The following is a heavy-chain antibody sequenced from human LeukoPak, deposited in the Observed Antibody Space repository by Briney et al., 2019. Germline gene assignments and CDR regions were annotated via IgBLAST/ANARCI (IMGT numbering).Heavy chain of an antibody. J-gene: IGHJ3*02. CDR3: ARRRRIAGVGTDALDI. CDR2: IYNSEST. CDR1: SGSITSYY. Sequence: SETLSLTCTVSSGSITSYYWTWIRQPPGKGLEWIGYIYNSESTNYNPSLKSRVTISVDTSKNQSSLKPTSVTAADTAMYYCARRRRIAGVGTDALDIWGQGTMVTVSS. V-gene: IGHV4-59*08. D-gene: IGHD6-13*01.